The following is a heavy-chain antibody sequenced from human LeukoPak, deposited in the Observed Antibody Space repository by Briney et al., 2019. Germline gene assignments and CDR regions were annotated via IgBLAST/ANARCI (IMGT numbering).Heavy chain of an antibody. Sequence: PGGSLRLSCAASGFTFNNYWMSWVRQAPGKGLEWVANIKQDGSEKYYVDSVKGRFTISRDNAKNSLYLQMNSLRAEDTAVYYCARGPYPDYWGQGTLVTVSS. CDR3: ARGPYPDY. CDR1: GFTFNNYW. J-gene: IGHJ4*02. CDR2: IKQDGSEK. V-gene: IGHV3-7*01.